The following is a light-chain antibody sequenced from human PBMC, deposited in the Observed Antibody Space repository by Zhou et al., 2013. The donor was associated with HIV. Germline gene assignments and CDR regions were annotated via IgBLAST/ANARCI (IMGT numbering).Light chain of an antibody. CDR2: GSS. J-gene: IGKJ5*01. CDR3: QQSYSTPPT. Sequence: DIQMTQSPSSLSASVGDRVTITCRASQTISNDLNWYQQRPGKAPKLLIYGSSSLQSGVPSRFSGSGSGTEFTLSISSLQPEDFATYYCQQSYSTPPTFGQGTRLEI. V-gene: IGKV1-39*01. CDR1: QTISND.